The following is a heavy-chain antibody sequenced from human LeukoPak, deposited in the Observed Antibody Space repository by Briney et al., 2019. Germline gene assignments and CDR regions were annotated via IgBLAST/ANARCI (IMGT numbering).Heavy chain of an antibody. V-gene: IGHV3-30*04. CDR2: ISYDGSKK. CDR1: GFTPSSNA. J-gene: IGHJ4*02. CDR3: ARSSRYDWNGPVDY. Sequence: GGSLRLSCAASGFTPSSNAMDWVRQAPGKGLEWVAVISYDGSKKYYADPVKGRFTISRDNSKNTLYLQMNSLRTEDTAVYYCARSSRYDWNGPVDYWGQGTLVTVSS. D-gene: IGHD1-20*01.